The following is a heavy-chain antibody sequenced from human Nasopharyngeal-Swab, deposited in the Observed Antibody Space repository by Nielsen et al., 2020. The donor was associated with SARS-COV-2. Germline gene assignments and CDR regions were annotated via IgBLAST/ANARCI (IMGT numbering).Heavy chain of an antibody. V-gene: IGHV1-46*01. Sequence: ASVKVSCKASGYTFTSYYMHWVRQAPGQGLEWMGIINPNGGSTSYAQKFQGRVTMTRDTSTSTVYMELSSLRSEDTAVYYCASSLGEFQAADYWGQGTLVTVSS. CDR1: GYTFTSYY. CDR2: INPNGGST. D-gene: IGHD3-16*01. CDR3: ASSLGEFQAADY. J-gene: IGHJ4*02.